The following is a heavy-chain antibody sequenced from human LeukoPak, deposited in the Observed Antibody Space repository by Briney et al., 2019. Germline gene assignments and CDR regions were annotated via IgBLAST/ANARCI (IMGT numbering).Heavy chain of an antibody. D-gene: IGHD3-10*01. Sequence: GGSLRLSCAASGFTFSSYAMHWVRQAPGKGLEWVAVISYDGSNKYYADSVKGRFTISRDNSKNTLYLQMNSLRAEDTAVYYCAKDGGNTYYYYYMDVWGKGTTVTASS. J-gene: IGHJ6*03. CDR3: AKDGGNTYYYYYMDV. CDR2: ISYDGSNK. CDR1: GFTFSSYA. V-gene: IGHV3-30*18.